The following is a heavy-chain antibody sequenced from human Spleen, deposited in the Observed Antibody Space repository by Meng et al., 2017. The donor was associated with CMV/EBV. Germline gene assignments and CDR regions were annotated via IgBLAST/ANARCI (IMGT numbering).Heavy chain of an antibody. D-gene: IGHD6-13*01. CDR2: ISTGGTTI. CDR3: ARGYSSSVDDAFDI. CDR1: GFTFSTYE. J-gene: IGHJ3*02. V-gene: IGHV3-48*03. Sequence: SCAVSGFTFSTYEMNWVRQAPGKGLEWVSYISTGGTTIYYADSVKGRFTISRDNAKNSLYLQMNSLRAEDTAVYYCARGYSSSVDDAFDIWGQGTMVTVSS.